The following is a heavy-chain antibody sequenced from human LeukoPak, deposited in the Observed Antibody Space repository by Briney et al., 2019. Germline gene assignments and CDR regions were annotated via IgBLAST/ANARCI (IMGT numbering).Heavy chain of an antibody. J-gene: IGHJ6*02. CDR3: ARDGGLLWFGELVLNYYYYYGMDV. D-gene: IGHD3-10*01. CDR1: GGSISSYY. V-gene: IGHV4-4*07. Sequence: SETLSLTCTVSGGSISSYYWSWIRQPAGKGLEWIGRIYTSGSTNYNPSLKSRVTMSVDTSKNQFSLKLSSVTAADTAVYYCARDGGLLWFGELVLNYYYYYGMDVWGQGTTVTVSS. CDR2: IYTSGST.